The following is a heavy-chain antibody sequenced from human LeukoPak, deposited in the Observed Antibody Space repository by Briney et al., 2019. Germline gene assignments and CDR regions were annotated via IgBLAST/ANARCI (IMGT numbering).Heavy chain of an antibody. Sequence: GESLRLSCAASGFTFSSYEMNWVRQTPGKGLEWVSYISSSGSTIYYADSVKGRFTISRDNAKNSLYLQMNSLRAEDTAVYYCPRDREYNYEWYYYGMDVWGQGTTVTVSS. J-gene: IGHJ6*02. CDR3: PRDREYNYEWYYYGMDV. V-gene: IGHV3-48*03. CDR1: GFTFSSYE. D-gene: IGHD5-18*01. CDR2: ISSSGSTI.